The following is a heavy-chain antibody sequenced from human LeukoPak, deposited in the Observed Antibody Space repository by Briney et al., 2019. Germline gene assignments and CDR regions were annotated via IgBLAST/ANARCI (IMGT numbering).Heavy chain of an antibody. Sequence: SETLSLTCAVYGGSFSGYYWSWIRQPPGKGLEWIGEINHSGSTNYNPSLKSRVTISVDTSKNQFSLKLSSVTAADTAVYYCARRDWSYYFDYWGQGTLVTVSS. CDR2: INHSGST. CDR3: ARRDWSYYFDY. CDR1: GGSFSGYY. D-gene: IGHD3/OR15-3a*01. V-gene: IGHV4-34*01. J-gene: IGHJ4*02.